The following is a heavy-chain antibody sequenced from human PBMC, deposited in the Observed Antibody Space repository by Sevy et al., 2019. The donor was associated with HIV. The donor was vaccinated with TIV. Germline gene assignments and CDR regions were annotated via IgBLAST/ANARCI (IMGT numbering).Heavy chain of an antibody. CDR1: GYTLSELS. V-gene: IGHV1-24*01. CDR2: FDPEDGEI. D-gene: IGHD3-22*01. CDR3: ATTKDYCDSRGSLFDY. J-gene: IGHJ4*02. Sequence: ASVKVSCKVSGYTLSELSMHWVRQAPGKGLEWMGSFDPEDGEILYAQKLQGRITMTEDTSTDTAYMELSSLRSEDTAVFYCATTKDYCDSRGSLFDYWGQGTLVTVSS.